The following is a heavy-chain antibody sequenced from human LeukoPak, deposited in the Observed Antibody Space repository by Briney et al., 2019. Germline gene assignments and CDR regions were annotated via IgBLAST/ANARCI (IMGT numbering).Heavy chain of an antibody. Sequence: GGSLRLSCEASGFTFSHYGIHWVRQTPGKGLEWVAAISSDGVEKHYADSVKGRFTISRDNSKSTLYPQMNSLRAEDTALYYCAREGHYDILTGYSPVEYYFYYMDVWGKGTTVTVSS. CDR3: AREGHYDILTGYSPVEYYFYYMDV. D-gene: IGHD3-9*01. CDR1: GFTFSHYG. J-gene: IGHJ6*03. CDR2: ISSDGVEK. V-gene: IGHV3-30*04.